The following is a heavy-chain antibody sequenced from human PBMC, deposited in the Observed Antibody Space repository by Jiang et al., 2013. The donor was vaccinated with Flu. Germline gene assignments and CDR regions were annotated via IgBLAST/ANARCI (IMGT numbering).Heavy chain of an antibody. CDR1: GYTFTSYD. D-gene: IGHD1-26*01. J-gene: IGHJ4*02. CDR2: MNPNSGNT. Sequence: SGAEVKKPGASVKVSCKASGYTFTSYDIHWVRQATGQGLEWMGWMNPNSGNTGYTQKFQGRVTMTRNTSISTAYMELSSLRSDDTAVYYCAKGVWERRGVDYWGQGTLVTVSS. V-gene: IGHV1-8*01. CDR3: AKGVWERRGVDY.